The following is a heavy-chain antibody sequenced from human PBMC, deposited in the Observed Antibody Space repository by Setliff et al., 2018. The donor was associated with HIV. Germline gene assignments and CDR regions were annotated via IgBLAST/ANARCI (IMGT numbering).Heavy chain of an antibody. CDR2: IKSKTDGWTT. CDR1: GFTFSNAW. CDR3: TTVHYCSSTRCYIFDN. V-gene: IGHV3-15*01. Sequence: GGSLRLSCAASGFTFSNAWMNWVRQAPGKGLEWVGRIKSKTDGWTTDYADSVKGRFTISRDNSKNTLFLQMNSLKTEDTAVYYCTTVHYCSSTRCYIFDNWGPGTLVTVSS. D-gene: IGHD2-2*02. J-gene: IGHJ4*02.